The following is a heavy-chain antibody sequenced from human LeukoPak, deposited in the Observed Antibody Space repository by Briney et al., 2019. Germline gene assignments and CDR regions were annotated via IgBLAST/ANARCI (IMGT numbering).Heavy chain of an antibody. CDR1: GYTFTSYG. Sequence: GASVKVSCKASGYTFTSYGISWVRQAPGQGLEWMGWISAYNGNTNYAQKLQGQVTISADKSISTAYLQWSSLKASDTAMYYCARQRVPAARRRWGTVMPFDPWGQGTLVTVSS. CDR3: ARQRVPAARRRWGTVMPFDP. D-gene: IGHD2-2*01. V-gene: IGHV1-18*01. J-gene: IGHJ5*02. CDR2: ISAYNGNT.